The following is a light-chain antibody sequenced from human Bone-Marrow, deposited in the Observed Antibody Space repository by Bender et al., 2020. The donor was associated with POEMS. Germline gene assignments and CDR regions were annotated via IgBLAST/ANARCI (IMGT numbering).Light chain of an antibody. Sequence: SSELAQDPAVSVALGQTVRITCQGDSLRSYYANWFQQKPGQAPVLVVTKDTERPSGIPERFSGSSSGTAATLTISGVQAQDEADYYCHSADSSATYGVFGGGTKLTVL. CDR3: HSADSSATYGV. CDR1: SLRSYY. CDR2: KDT. V-gene: IGLV3-19*01. J-gene: IGLJ3*02.